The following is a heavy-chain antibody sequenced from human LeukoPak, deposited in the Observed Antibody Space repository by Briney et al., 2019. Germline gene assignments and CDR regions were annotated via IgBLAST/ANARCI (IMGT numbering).Heavy chain of an antibody. CDR2: ICSGGRI. V-gene: IGHV4-39*02. CDR1: GGTFSGRYY. CDR3: ARAPWAYGNYGHALDI. J-gene: IGHJ3*02. Sequence: SETLSLTCTVYGGTFSGRYYWGWVPQPRGEGLEWIRSICSGGRIYYNSSLRSSITISVDTSKNHFYLKMISVAAAATADYYCARAPWAYGNYGHALDIWGQGTMVTVSS. D-gene: IGHD4-11*01.